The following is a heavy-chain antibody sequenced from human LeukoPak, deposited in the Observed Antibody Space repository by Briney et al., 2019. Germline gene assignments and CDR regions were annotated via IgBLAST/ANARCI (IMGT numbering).Heavy chain of an antibody. CDR3: ARDPSGDWYFDL. J-gene: IGHJ2*01. D-gene: IGHD1-26*01. Sequence: PGGSLRLSCAASGFTFSSYSMNWVRQAPGKGLEWVSSISSSSSYIYYADSVKGRFTISRDNAKNSLYLQMNSLRAEDTVVYYCARDPSGDWYFDLWGRGTLVTVSS. CDR2: ISSSSSYI. V-gene: IGHV3-21*01. CDR1: GFTFSSYS.